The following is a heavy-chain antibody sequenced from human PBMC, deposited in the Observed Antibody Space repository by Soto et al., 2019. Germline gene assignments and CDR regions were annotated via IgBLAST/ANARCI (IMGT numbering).Heavy chain of an antibody. CDR1: GFAFSSYG. J-gene: IGHJ4*02. V-gene: IGHV1-18*01. CDR3: ARDLRGFCTSGNCYGDFDY. D-gene: IGHD2-2*01. Sequence: QGQLVQSGAEVKKSGAAVRVSCRASGFAFSSYGINWVRQAPGQGLEWMGWISRFNGTRYAQKFQGRVTLTTDTPTTTAYLELRGLKTDDTEVYYCARDLRGFCTSGNCYGDFDYWGQGTLITVSS. CDR2: ISRFNGT.